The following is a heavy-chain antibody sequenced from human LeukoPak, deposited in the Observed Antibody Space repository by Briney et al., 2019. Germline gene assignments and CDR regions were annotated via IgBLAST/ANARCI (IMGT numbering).Heavy chain of an antibody. D-gene: IGHD6-13*01. J-gene: IGHJ6*03. CDR3: ARGAGQYYMDV. CDR1: PTFPFSDYS. Sequence: GGSLRLSCVGSPTFPFSDYSMNWVRQAPGKGLEWVSSISRTGGDIYYADSVKGRFTISRDNAKSSLYLQMETLRVEDTAVYYCARGAGQYYMDVWGKGTTVTVSS. V-gene: IGHV3-21*01. CDR2: ISRTGGDI.